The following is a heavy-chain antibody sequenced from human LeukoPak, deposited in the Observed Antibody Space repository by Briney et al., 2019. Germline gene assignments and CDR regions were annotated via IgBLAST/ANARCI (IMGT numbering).Heavy chain of an antibody. Sequence: SETLSLTCTVSGGSISSNSYFWGWVRQPPGKGLEWIGSIYYTGSTYYNPSLKSRVTMSVDTSKNQFSLKLSSVTAADTAVYYCASGGYYDSSGYLYYFDYWGQGTLVTVSS. V-gene: IGHV4-39*07. J-gene: IGHJ4*02. CDR3: ASGGYYDSSGYLYYFDY. CDR1: GGSISSNSYF. D-gene: IGHD3-22*01. CDR2: IYYTGST.